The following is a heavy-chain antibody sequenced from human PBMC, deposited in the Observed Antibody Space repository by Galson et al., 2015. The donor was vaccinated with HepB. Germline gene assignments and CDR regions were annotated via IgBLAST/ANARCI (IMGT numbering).Heavy chain of an antibody. CDR2: ISGSGGST. D-gene: IGHD6-19*01. V-gene: IGHV3-23*01. J-gene: IGHJ4*02. Sequence: SLRLSCAASGFTFSSYAMSWVRQAPGKGLEWVSAISGSGGSTYYADSVKGRFTISRDNSKNTLYLQMNSLRAEDTAVYYCAKDYSSGWYDPRYFDYWGQGTLVTVSS. CDR3: AKDYSSGWYDPRYFDY. CDR1: GFTFSSYA.